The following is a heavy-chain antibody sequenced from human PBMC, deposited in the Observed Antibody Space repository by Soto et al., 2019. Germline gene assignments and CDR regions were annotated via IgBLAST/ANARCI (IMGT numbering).Heavy chain of an antibody. CDR2: ISAYNGNT. D-gene: IGHD3-3*01. CDR3: ARFDFWMSYYYMDV. J-gene: IGHJ6*03. CDR1: GYTFTGYY. V-gene: IGHV1-18*04. Sequence: ASVKVSCKASGYTFTGYYMHWVRQAPGQGLEWMGWISAYNGNTNYAQKLQGRVTMTTDTSTSTAYMELRSLRSDDTAVYYCARFDFWMSYYYMDVWGKGTTVTVSS.